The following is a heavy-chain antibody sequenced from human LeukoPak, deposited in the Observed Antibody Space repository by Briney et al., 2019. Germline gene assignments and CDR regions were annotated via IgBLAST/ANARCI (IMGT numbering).Heavy chain of an antibody. J-gene: IGHJ4*02. CDR2: INQDGSEK. CDR1: GFSFSDSW. CDR3: AVFASGWYDYFDS. D-gene: IGHD6-19*01. V-gene: IGHV3-7*01. Sequence: GGSLRLSCAVSGFSFSDSWMSWVRQAPGKGLECVASINQDGSEKFYVDSVKGRFTISRDNTKKSMYLEMSSLRAEDTAVYYCAVFASGWYDYFDSWGQGTLVTVSS.